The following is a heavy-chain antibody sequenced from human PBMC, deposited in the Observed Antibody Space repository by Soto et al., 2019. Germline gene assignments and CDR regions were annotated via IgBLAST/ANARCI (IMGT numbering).Heavy chain of an antibody. CDR1: GFTFSSYG. CDR3: ARQAAAIDY. D-gene: IGHD6-13*01. CDR2: IWYDGSNK. Sequence: QVQLVESGGGVVQPGRSLRLSCAASGFTFSSYGMHWVRQAPGKGLEWVAVIWYDGSNKYYADSVKGRFTISRDNYKNTLYLQMNSLRAEDTAVYYCARQAAAIDYWGQGTLVTVSS. J-gene: IGHJ4*02. V-gene: IGHV3-33*01.